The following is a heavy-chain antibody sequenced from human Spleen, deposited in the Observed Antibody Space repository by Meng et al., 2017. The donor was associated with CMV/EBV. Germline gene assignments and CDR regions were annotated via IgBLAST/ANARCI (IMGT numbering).Heavy chain of an antibody. Sequence: SETLSLTCTVSGGSISSSSYYWGWIRQPPGKGLEWIGSIYYNGSTYYNPSLKSRVTISVDTSKNQFSLKLSSVTAADTAVYYCARHVPIVGATNYYYGMDVWGQGTTVTVSS. CDR1: GGSISSSSYY. CDR2: IYYNGST. D-gene: IGHD1-26*01. CDR3: ARHVPIVGATNYYYGMDV. J-gene: IGHJ6*02. V-gene: IGHV4-39*01.